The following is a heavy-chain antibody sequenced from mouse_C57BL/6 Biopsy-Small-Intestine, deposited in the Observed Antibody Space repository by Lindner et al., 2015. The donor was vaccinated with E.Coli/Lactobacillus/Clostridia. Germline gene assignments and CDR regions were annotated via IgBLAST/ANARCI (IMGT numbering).Heavy chain of an antibody. Sequence: VQLQESGGGLVKPGESLKLSCAASGFTFSDYGMHWVRQAPEKGLEWVAYISSGSSTIYYADTVKGRFTISRDNAKNTLFLQMTSLRSEDTAMYYCAYYYGSSYAMDYWGQGTSVTVSS. D-gene: IGHD1-1*01. CDR2: ISSGSSTI. J-gene: IGHJ4*01. V-gene: IGHV5-17*01. CDR3: AYYYGSSYAMDY. CDR1: GFTFSDYG.